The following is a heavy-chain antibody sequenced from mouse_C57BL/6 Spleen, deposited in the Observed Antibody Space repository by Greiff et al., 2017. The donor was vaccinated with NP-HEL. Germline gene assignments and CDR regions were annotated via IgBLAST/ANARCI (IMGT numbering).Heavy chain of an antibody. CDR2: IWRGGST. Sequence: QVQLKESGPGLVQPSQSLSITCTVSGFSLTSYGVHWVRQSPGKGLEWLGVIWRGGSTDYNAAFMSRLSITKDNSKSQVFFKMNSLQADDTAIYYCAKNRAVVGWYFDVWGTGTTVTVSS. J-gene: IGHJ1*03. CDR1: GFSLTSYG. D-gene: IGHD1-1*01. CDR3: AKNRAVVGWYFDV. V-gene: IGHV2-5*01.